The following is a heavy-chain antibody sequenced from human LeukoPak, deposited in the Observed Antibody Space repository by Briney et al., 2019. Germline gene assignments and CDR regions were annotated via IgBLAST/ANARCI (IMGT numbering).Heavy chain of an antibody. CDR2: ISGSGGST. V-gene: IGHV3-23*01. D-gene: IGHD3-22*01. CDR3: AKGGGYYDSSGYF. CDR1: GFTFSSYA. J-gene: IGHJ4*02. Sequence: GGSLRLSCAASGFTFSSYAMSWGRQAPGRGLEWVSAISGSGGSTYYADSVKGRFTISRDNSKNTLYLQMNSLRAEDTAVYYCAKGGGYYDSSGYFWGQGTLVTVSS.